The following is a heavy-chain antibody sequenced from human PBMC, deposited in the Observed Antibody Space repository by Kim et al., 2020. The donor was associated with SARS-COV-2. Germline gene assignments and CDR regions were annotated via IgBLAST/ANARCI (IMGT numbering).Heavy chain of an antibody. CDR2: ISGSGGST. V-gene: IGHV3-23*01. D-gene: IGHD3-10*01. J-gene: IGHJ4*02. CDR3: AKCEPSLLWFGELLSE. CDR1: GFTFSSYA. Sequence: GGSLRLSCAASGFTFSSYAMSWVRQAPGKGLEWVSAISGSGGSTYYADSVKGRFTISRDNSKNTLYLQMNSLRAEDTAVYYCAKCEPSLLWFGELLSEWGQGTLVTVSS.